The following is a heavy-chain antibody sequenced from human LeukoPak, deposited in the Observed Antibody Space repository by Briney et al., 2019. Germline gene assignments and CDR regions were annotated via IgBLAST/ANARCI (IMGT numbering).Heavy chain of an antibody. Sequence: GGSLRLSCAASGFTFSSYAMHWVRQAPGKGLEWVAVISYDGSNKYYADSVKGRFTISRDSSKNTLYLQMNSLRAEDTAVYYCASLYQLLPPYGATLDYWGQGTLVTVSS. J-gene: IGHJ4*02. CDR1: GFTFSSYA. V-gene: IGHV3-30-3*01. CDR3: ASLYQLLPPYGATLDY. CDR2: ISYDGSNK. D-gene: IGHD2-2*01.